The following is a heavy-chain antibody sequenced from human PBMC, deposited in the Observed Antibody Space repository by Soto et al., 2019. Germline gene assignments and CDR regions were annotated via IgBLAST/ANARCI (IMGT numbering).Heavy chain of an antibody. CDR1: GGTFSSYA. CDR2: IIPIFGTA. CDR3: ARDTSSIAARGWFDP. V-gene: IGHV1-69*01. J-gene: IGHJ5*02. D-gene: IGHD6-6*01. Sequence: GATVKVSCKASGGTFSSYAISWVRQAPGQGLEWMGGIIPIFGTANYAQKFQGRVTITADESTSTAYMELSSLRPEDTAVYYCARDTSSIAARGWFDPWGQGTLVTVSS.